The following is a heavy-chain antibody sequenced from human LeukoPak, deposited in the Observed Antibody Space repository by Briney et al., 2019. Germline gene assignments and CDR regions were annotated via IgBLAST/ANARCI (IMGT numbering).Heavy chain of an antibody. Sequence: GGSLRLSCAASGFTFSSYDMHWVRQATGKGLEWVSAIGTAGDTYYPGSVKGRFTISRESAKNSLYLQMNSLRAGDTAVYYCARGYDILTGDNYFDDWGQGTLVTVSS. CDR2: IGTAGDT. J-gene: IGHJ4*02. CDR1: GFTFSSYD. CDR3: ARGYDILTGDNYFDD. V-gene: IGHV3-13*01. D-gene: IGHD3-9*01.